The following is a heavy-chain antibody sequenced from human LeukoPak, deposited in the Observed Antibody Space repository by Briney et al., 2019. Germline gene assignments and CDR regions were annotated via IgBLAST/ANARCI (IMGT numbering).Heavy chain of an antibody. Sequence: SDTLSLTCAVYGGPFNVYFWTWIRQSPGRGLEWIAEISHRGITNYNPSHKSRVTISVYTSKNQFFLNLSSVTAADTAVYYCARRGAMVGGISRIRGAFDPWGQGTLVTVSS. V-gene: IGHV4-34*01. J-gene: IGHJ5*02. CDR3: ARRGAMVGGISRIRGAFDP. D-gene: IGHD3-10*01. CDR2: ISHRGIT. CDR1: GGPFNVYF.